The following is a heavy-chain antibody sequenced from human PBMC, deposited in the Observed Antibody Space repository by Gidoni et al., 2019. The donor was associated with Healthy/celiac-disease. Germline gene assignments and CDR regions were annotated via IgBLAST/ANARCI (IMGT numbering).Heavy chain of an antibody. CDR2: ISWNSGSI. Sequence: EVQLVESGGGLVQPGRSLRLSCAASGFTFDDYAMHWVRQAPGKGLGWVSGISWNSGSIGYADSVKGRFTISRDNAKNSLYLQMNSLRAEDTALYYCAKGAPDYWGQGTLVTVSS. CDR3: AKGAPDY. V-gene: IGHV3-9*01. CDR1: GFTFDDYA. J-gene: IGHJ4*02.